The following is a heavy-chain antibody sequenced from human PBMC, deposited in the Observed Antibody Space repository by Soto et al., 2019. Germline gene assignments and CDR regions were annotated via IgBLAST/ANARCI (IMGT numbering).Heavy chain of an antibody. D-gene: IGHD5-12*01. CDR3: TRDLEIGHRGYGQSNV. CDR1: GGSISSYY. Sequence: SETLSLTCTISGGSISSYYWSWIRQTPGKGLEWIGYVYFSGSTNYNPSLKSRVLISIDTSRNQFSLKLNSVTAADTAVYYCTRDLEIGHRGYGQSNVWGQGKTLTV. J-gene: IGHJ6*02. CDR2: VYFSGST. V-gene: IGHV4-59*01.